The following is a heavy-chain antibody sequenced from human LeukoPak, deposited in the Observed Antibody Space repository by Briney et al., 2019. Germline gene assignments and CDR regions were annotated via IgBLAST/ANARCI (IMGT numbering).Heavy chain of an antibody. V-gene: IGHV4-59*01. D-gene: IGHD1-26*01. CDR2: IQNSGST. CDR1: GGSISTYY. J-gene: IGHJ4*02. CDR3: ARNGGSYSFDY. Sequence: PSETLSLNCTVPGGSISTYYWSWLRQPPGKGLEWIAYIQNSGSTNYNPSLKSRVNISVDTSKNQFSLKLSSVTAADTAVYYCARNGGSYSFDYWGQGTLVTVSS.